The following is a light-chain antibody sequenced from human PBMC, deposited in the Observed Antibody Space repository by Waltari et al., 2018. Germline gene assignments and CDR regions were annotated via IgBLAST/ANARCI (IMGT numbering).Light chain of an antibody. Sequence: EIVMTQSPATLSVSPGERVTLPCRASQSVRSNLAWYQQKPGQGPKLLIYDGSTRATGIPAMFSGSGSGTDFTLTISSLQSEDFAIYYCHQSDDWPPYSFGQGTKLEIK. J-gene: IGKJ2*03. V-gene: IGKV3-15*01. CDR3: HQSDDWPPYS. CDR2: DGS. CDR1: QSVRSN.